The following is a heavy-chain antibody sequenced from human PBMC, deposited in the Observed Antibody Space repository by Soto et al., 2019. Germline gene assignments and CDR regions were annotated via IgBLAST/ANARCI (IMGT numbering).Heavy chain of an antibody. CDR1: GGSISSGGDS. CDR2: IYHSGST. CDR3: ARLNLRGQNWFDH. D-gene: IGHD4-17*01. Sequence: PXATLELTCAVSGGSISSGGDSWSGIRQPPGKGLEWIGYIYHSGSTYYNPSLKSRVTISVDRSKNQFSLKLSSVTAADTAVYYCARLNLRGQNWFDHWGQGTLVTVS. V-gene: IGHV4-30-2*01. J-gene: IGHJ5*02.